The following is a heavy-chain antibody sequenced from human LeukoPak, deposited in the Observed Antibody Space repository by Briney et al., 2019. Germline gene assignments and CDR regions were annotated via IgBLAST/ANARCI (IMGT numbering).Heavy chain of an antibody. CDR1: GFPFSDYY. J-gene: IGHJ4*02. D-gene: IGHD3-3*01. CDR3: ARGVLEWLSPFDY. Sequence: PGGSLRLSCAASGFPFSDYYMSWIRQAPGKGLEWVSYISSSGSTIYYADSVKGRFTISRDNAKNSLYLQMNSLRAEDTAVYYCARGVLEWLSPFDYWGQGTLVTVSS. V-gene: IGHV3-11*04. CDR2: ISSSGSTI.